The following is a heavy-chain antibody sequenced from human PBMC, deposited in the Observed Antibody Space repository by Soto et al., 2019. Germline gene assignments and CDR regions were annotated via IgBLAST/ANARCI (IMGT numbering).Heavy chain of an antibody. V-gene: IGHV4-30-2*01. CDR3: ASSPSGYSTRFDY. J-gene: IGHJ4*02. CDR1: GGPISSGGYS. Sequence: SETLSLTCAVSGGPISSGGYSWSWIRQPPGKGLEWIGYIYHSGSTYYNPSLKSRVTISVDRSKNQFSLKLSSVTAADTAVYYCASSPSGYSTRFDYWGQGTLVTVSS. CDR2: IYHSGST. D-gene: IGHD5-18*01.